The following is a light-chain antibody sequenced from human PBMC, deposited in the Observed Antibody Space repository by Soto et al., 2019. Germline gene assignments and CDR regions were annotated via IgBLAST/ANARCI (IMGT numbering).Light chain of an antibody. CDR1: QSVSSY. Sequence: EIVLTQYTATLSLSXXXXXXXXXXASQSVSSYLAWYQQKPGQAPRLLIYDASNRATGTPARFSGSGSGTDFTLTISSLEPEDFAVYYCQQRSNWPWTFGQGTKVDIK. CDR3: QQRSNWPWT. V-gene: IGKV3-11*01. J-gene: IGKJ1*01. CDR2: DAS.